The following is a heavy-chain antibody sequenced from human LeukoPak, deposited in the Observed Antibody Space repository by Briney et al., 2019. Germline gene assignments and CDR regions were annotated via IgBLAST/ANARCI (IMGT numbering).Heavy chain of an antibody. CDR3: ARGYDERLAAIFGYY. D-gene: IGHD3-3*01. Sequence: PSETLSLTCTVSGGSISSYYWSWIRQPPGKGLEYIGYIYYSGRTNYNPSLKSRVTISVDTSKNQFSLKLSSVTAADTAVYYCARGYDERLAAIFGYYWGQGTLVTVSS. J-gene: IGHJ4*02. V-gene: IGHV4-59*12. CDR2: IYYSGRT. CDR1: GGSISSYY.